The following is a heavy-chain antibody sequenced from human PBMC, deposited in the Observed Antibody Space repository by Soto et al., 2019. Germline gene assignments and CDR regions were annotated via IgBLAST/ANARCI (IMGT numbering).Heavy chain of an antibody. Sequence: GGSLRLSFAASGFTFNTYGIHWVRQAPGKGLEGVSVIAYDGSNKYYEDSVKGRFTISRDNSKKTLYLQMNSLRAEDTAVYYCAKDRGDGYSNPFHXWGQGTLLTVSX. J-gene: IGHJ4*02. CDR3: AKDRGDGYSNPFHX. V-gene: IGHV3-30*18. D-gene: IGHD4-4*01. CDR1: GFTFNTYG. CDR2: IAYDGSNK.